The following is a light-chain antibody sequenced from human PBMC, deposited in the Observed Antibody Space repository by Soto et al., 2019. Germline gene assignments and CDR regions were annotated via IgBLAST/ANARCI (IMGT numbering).Light chain of an antibody. J-gene: IGKJ1*01. CDR1: QSVSSSY. CDR2: GAS. Sequence: EIVLPQSPRTLSLSPGERATLSCRASQSVSSSYLAWYQQKPGQAPRPLIYGASSRAIGIPDRFSDSGSGIDFTLTISRREPEDFAGYYCQQYGSAPWTFGQGTKVEIK. V-gene: IGKV3-20*01. CDR3: QQYGSAPWT.